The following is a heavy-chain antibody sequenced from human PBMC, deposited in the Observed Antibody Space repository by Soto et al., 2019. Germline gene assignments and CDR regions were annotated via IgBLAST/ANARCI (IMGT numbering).Heavy chain of an antibody. V-gene: IGHV4-30-4*01. Sequence: QVQLQESGPGLVKPSQTLSLTCTVSGGSISSGDYYWSWIRQPPGKGLEWIGYIYYSGSTYYNPSLKGRVTISVDTSKNQFSLKLSSVTAADTAVYYCASNDRYYDILTGYYTPPTFDYWGQGTLVTVSS. CDR2: IYYSGST. J-gene: IGHJ4*02. D-gene: IGHD3-9*01. CDR1: GGSISSGDYY. CDR3: ASNDRYYDILTGYYTPPTFDY.